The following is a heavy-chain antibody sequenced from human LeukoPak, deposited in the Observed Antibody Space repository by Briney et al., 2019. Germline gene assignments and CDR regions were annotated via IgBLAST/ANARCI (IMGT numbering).Heavy chain of an antibody. V-gene: IGHV3-7*01. CDR3: ARERYYYDSSGDAFDI. CDR1: GFTFSSYW. CDR2: IKQDGSEK. D-gene: IGHD3-22*01. J-gene: IGHJ3*02. Sequence: GGSLRLSCAASGFTFSSYWMSWVRQAPGKGLEWVANIKQDGSEKYYVDSVKGRFTISRDNAKNSLYLQMNSLRVEDTAVYYCARERYYYDSSGDAFDIWGQGTMVTVSS.